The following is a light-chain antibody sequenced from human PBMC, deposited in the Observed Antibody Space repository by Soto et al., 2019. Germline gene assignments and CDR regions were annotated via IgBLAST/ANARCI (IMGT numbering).Light chain of an antibody. Sequence: DIQMTQSPSTLPASVGDRVTITCRASQGISNYLAWFQQKPGKVPKRLIYAAYNLQSGVQSRFSGSGSGTEFSLTISSLQPEDFATYYCIQHNSYPRTVGQGTKVDI. CDR3: IQHNSYPRT. CDR1: QGISNY. V-gene: IGKV1-17*03. CDR2: AAY. J-gene: IGKJ1*01.